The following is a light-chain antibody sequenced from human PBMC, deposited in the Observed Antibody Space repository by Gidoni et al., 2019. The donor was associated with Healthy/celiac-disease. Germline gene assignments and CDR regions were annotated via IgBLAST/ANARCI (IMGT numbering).Light chain of an antibody. V-gene: IGKV3-20*01. CDR3: QQYGSSPT. CDR2: GAS. J-gene: IGKJ4*01. CDR1: QSVSSSY. Sequence: DIVLTQSPGTLSLSPGERATLSCRASQSVSSSYLAWYQQKPGQAPRLLIYGASSRATGIPDRFSGSGSGTDFTLTICGLEPEDFAVYYCQQYGSSPTFGGGTKVEIK.